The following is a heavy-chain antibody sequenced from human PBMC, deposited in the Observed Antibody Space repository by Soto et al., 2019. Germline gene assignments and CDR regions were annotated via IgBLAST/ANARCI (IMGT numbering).Heavy chain of an antibody. D-gene: IGHD3-16*01. CDR1: GFTFDDYA. Sequence: GGSLRLSCAASGFTFDDYAMHWVRQAPGKGLEWVSGISWNSGSIGYADSVKGRFTISRDNAKNSLYLQMNSLRAEDTALYYCAKDTQGGGYYYYYMAVWGKGTTVTVSS. CDR2: ISWNSGSI. V-gene: IGHV3-9*01. CDR3: AKDTQGGGYYYYYMAV. J-gene: IGHJ6*03.